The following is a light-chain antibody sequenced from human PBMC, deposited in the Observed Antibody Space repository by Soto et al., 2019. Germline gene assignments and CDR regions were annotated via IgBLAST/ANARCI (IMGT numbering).Light chain of an antibody. Sequence: EIVLTQSPGTLSLSPGERATLSCRASQSVSSSYLAWYQQKPGQAPRLLIYGASSRATVIPDRFSGSGSGTDFTLTISRLEPEYFAVYYCQQYGSSPPTFGQGTKVEIK. CDR2: GAS. CDR3: QQYGSSPPT. J-gene: IGKJ1*01. V-gene: IGKV3-20*01. CDR1: QSVSSSY.